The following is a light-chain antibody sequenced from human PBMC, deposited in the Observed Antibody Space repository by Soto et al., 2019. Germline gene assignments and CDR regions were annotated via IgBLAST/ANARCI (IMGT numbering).Light chain of an antibody. J-gene: IGKJ1*01. V-gene: IGKV3-11*01. Sequence: IVLTQSPATLSLSPGERATLSCRASQSVSSYLAWYQQKPGQAPRLLIYDASNRATGIPARFSGSGSGTGFTLTISSLEPEDFAVYYCQQRSNWPRTFGQGTKVDIK. CDR3: QQRSNWPRT. CDR1: QSVSSY. CDR2: DAS.